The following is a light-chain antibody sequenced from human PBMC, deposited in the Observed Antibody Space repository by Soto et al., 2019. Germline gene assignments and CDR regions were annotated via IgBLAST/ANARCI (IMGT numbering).Light chain of an antibody. V-gene: IGKV1-5*03. J-gene: IGKJ2*01. CDR3: QQYNSPYT. CDR1: QSISSW. CDR2: KAS. Sequence: DIQMTQSPSTLSASVGDRVTITCRASQSISSWLAWYQQKPGKAPKLLIYKASSLESGVPSRFSGSGSGTEFTLTISSLQPDYFATYYCQQYNSPYTFGQGTKQEIK.